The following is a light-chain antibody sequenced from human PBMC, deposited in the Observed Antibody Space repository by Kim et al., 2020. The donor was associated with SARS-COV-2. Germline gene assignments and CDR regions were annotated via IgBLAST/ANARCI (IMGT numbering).Light chain of an antibody. CDR1: QSVRST. CDR3: QQHNNWPPEYT. J-gene: IGKJ2*01. Sequence: SPGERAPLSCRASQSVRSTLAWYQQKRGQPPRLLIYGASTRATGVPARFAGSGSGTEFTLTISSLQSEDFAVYYCQQHNNWPPEYTFGQGTKLEI. V-gene: IGKV3-15*01. CDR2: GAS.